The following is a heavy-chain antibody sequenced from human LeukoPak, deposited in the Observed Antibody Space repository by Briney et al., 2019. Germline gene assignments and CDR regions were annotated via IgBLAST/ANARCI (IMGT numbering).Heavy chain of an antibody. J-gene: IGHJ4*02. CDR1: AGSISSYY. V-gene: IGHV4-59*01. D-gene: IGHD3-9*01. CDR2: IYYSGRT. Sequence: PSETLSLTCTVSAGSISSYYWTWMRQPPGKGRVGIGYIYYSGRTNYNPSLKSRVAISLDTSKNQFSLKLSSVTAADTAIYYCARGRPDFLTNFYTYFVDSWGRGTLVTVCS. CDR3: ARGRPDFLTNFYTYFVDS.